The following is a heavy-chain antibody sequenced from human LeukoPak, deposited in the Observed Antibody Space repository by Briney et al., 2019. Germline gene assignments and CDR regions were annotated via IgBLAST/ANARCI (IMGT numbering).Heavy chain of an antibody. CDR2: ISSSSSAM. D-gene: IGHD3-22*01. V-gene: IGHV3-48*01. CDR3: AKDQHYDSNSLDV. Sequence: PGGSLRLSCAASGFTFSSYSMNWVRQAPGKGLDWISHISSSSSAMYYADSVKGRFSISRDNSKNTLYLQMNSLRPEDTAVYYCAKDQHYDSNSLDVWGPGTTVTVSS. J-gene: IGHJ6*02. CDR1: GFTFSSYS.